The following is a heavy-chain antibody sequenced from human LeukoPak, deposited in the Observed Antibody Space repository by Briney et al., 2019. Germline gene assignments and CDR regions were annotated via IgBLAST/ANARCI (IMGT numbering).Heavy chain of an antibody. CDR3: ALVPAAIRGYYYYGMDV. CDR2: ISWNSGSI. Sequence: GGSLGLSCAASGFTFDDYAMHWVRQAPGKGLEWVSGISWNSGSIGYADSVKGRFTISRDNAKNSLYPQMNSLRAEDTALYYCALVPAAIRGYYYYGMDVWGQGTTVTVSS. D-gene: IGHD2-2*02. J-gene: IGHJ6*02. CDR1: GFTFDDYA. V-gene: IGHV3-9*01.